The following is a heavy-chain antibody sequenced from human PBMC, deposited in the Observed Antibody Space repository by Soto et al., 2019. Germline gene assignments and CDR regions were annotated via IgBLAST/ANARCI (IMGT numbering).Heavy chain of an antibody. CDR3: ARMVRGSNIDYYHYMDV. CDR1: GYTFTSHG. Sequence: QVQLVQSGAEVKKPGASVKVSCKASGYTFTSHGISWVRQAPGQGLEWMGWISANNGDTNYAQKFQGRVTVTTDTSTSTGYMELRSLRAEDTAVDYCARMVRGSNIDYYHYMDVWGKGTTVTVSS. J-gene: IGHJ6*03. CDR2: ISANNGDT. D-gene: IGHD3-10*01. V-gene: IGHV1-18*01.